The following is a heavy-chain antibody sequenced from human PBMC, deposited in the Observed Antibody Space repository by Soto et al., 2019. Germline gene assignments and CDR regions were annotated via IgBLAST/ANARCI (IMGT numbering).Heavy chain of an antibody. J-gene: IGHJ4*02. Sequence: GGSLRLSCAASGFTFSSYGMHWVRQAPGKGLEWVAVISYDGSNKYYADSVKGRFTISRDNPKNTLYLQMNSLRAEDTAVYYCAKDQLVLWFGELGYWGQGTLVTVSS. CDR2: ISYDGSNK. CDR1: GFTFSSYG. V-gene: IGHV3-30*18. D-gene: IGHD3-10*01. CDR3: AKDQLVLWFGELGY.